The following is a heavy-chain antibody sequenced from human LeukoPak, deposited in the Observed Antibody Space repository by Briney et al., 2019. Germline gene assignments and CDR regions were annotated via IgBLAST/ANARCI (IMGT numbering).Heavy chain of an antibody. Sequence: ASVKVSCKASGYTFTGYYMHWVRQAPGQGLEWLGLINPSGSTTLYAQKFQGRITMTRDMSTTTDYMELSSLRSDDTAVYYCARAKGKAAVAGLWGQGTLVTVSS. V-gene: IGHV1-46*01. J-gene: IGHJ4*02. CDR3: ARAKGKAAVAGL. D-gene: IGHD6-19*01. CDR2: INPSGSTT. CDR1: GYTFTGYY.